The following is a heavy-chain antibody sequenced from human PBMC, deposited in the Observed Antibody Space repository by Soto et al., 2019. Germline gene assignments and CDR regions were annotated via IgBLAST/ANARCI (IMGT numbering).Heavy chain of an antibody. J-gene: IGHJ4*02. CDR3: ARDSSIARFFI. CDR2: IHYGGST. V-gene: IGHV4-39*02. CDR1: GGSISSGTYY. Sequence: KPSETLSLTCTVSGGSISSGTYYWGWIRQPPGKGLEWIGSIHYGGSTYYNPSLKSRVTISVDTSKNQFSLNLISVTAADTAVYYCARDSSIARFFIWGQGTLVNVS.